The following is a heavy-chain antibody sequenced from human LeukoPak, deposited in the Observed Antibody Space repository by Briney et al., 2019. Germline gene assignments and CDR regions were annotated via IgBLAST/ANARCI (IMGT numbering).Heavy chain of an antibody. Sequence: GGSLRLSCAASGFTLSGYSMHWIRQAPGKGLEYVSAMSSSGDRTYYANSVKGRFTISRDISKNTLYLQMGSLRAEDMAVYYCARVGDSGAFDIWGQETMVTVSS. V-gene: IGHV3-64*01. J-gene: IGHJ3*02. D-gene: IGHD3-10*01. CDR1: GFTLSGYS. CDR2: MSSSGDRT. CDR3: ARVGDSGAFDI.